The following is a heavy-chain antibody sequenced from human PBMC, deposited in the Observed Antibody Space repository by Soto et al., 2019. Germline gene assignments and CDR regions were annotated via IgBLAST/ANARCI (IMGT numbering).Heavy chain of an antibody. Sequence: SVKVGCKASGYTLTSYYVHSVRQAPGQGLEWMGIINPSGGSTSYAQKFQGRVTMTRDTSTSTVYMELSSLRSEDTAVYYCARDRDSSSTIDYWGQGTLVTVSS. J-gene: IGHJ4*02. CDR3: ARDRDSSSTIDY. CDR2: INPSGGST. CDR1: GYTLTSYY. D-gene: IGHD6-13*01. V-gene: IGHV1-46*01.